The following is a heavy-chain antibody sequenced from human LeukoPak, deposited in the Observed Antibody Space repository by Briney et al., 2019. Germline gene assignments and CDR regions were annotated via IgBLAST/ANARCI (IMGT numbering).Heavy chain of an antibody. D-gene: IGHD2-15*01. Sequence: PSETRSLTCTVSGGSISSNYWSWIRQPPGKGLEWIGFIYYTGSTNYNPSLKSRVTISVDTSKTQFSLKLSSVTAADTAVYYCARSSCSGGSCYWYWGQGTLVTVSS. V-gene: IGHV4-59*01. J-gene: IGHJ4*02. CDR3: ARSSCSGGSCYWY. CDR1: GGSISSNY. CDR2: IYYTGST.